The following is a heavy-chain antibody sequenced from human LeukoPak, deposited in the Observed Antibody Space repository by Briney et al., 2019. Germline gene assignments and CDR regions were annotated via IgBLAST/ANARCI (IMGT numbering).Heavy chain of an antibody. V-gene: IGHV4-39*01. J-gene: IGHJ4*02. CDR2: IYYSGST. D-gene: IGHD5-12*01. CDR1: GGSISSSSYY. Sequence: PSETLSLTCTVSGGSISSSSYYWGWIRQPPEKGLEWIGSIYYSGSTYYNASLKSRVTISVDTSKNQFSLKLSSVTAADTAVYYCARSITGSSPFDYWGQGTLVTVSS. CDR3: ARSITGSSPFDY.